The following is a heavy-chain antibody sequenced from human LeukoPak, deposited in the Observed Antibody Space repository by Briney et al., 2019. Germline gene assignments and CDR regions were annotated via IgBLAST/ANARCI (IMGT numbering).Heavy chain of an antibody. V-gene: IGHV1-18*01. CDR3: ARDMGFGEFSGDHRY. J-gene: IGHJ4*02. CDR2: ISAYNGNT. CDR1: GYTFTSYG. D-gene: IGHD3-10*01. Sequence: GASVKVSCKASGYTFTSYGISWVRQAPGQGLEWMGWISAYNGNTNYAQKLQGRVTMTTDTSTSTAYMELRSLRSDDTAVYYCARDMGFGEFSGDHRYWGQGTLVTVSS.